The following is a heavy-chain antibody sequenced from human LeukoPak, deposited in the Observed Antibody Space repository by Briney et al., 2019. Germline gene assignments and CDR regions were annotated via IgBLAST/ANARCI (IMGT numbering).Heavy chain of an antibody. Sequence: GGSLRLSCAASGFTFSSYSMNWVRQAPGKGLEWVSSISSSSYIYYADSVKGRFTISRDNAKNSLYLQMNSLRAEDTAVYYCARGFYCSSTSCSYMDVWGKGTTVTVSS. CDR1: GFTFSSYS. J-gene: IGHJ6*03. V-gene: IGHV3-21*01. CDR2: ISSSSYI. CDR3: ARGFYCSSTSCSYMDV. D-gene: IGHD2-2*01.